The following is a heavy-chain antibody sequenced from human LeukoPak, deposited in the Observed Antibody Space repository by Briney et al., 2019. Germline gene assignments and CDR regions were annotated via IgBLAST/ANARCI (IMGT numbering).Heavy chain of an antibody. CDR2: IIPIFGTA. V-gene: IGHV1-69*06. CDR3: TSEYYDPERDLAFDI. D-gene: IGHD3-22*01. CDR1: GYTFTSNY. Sequence: SVKVSCKASGYTFTSNYMHWVRQAPGQGLEWMGGIIPIFGTANYAQKFQGRVTITADKSTSTAYMELSSLRSEDTAVYYCTSEYYDPERDLAFDIWGQGTMVTVSS. J-gene: IGHJ3*02.